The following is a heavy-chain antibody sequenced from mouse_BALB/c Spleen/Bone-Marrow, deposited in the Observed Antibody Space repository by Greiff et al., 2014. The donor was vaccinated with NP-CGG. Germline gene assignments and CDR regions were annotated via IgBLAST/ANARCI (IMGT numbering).Heavy chain of an antibody. CDR1: GYSFTSYY. V-gene: IGHV1-66*01. CDR2: IFPGSGNT. D-gene: IGHD2-14*01. CDR3: AKRDKYDDYAMDY. Sequence: QVQLQQSGPGLVKPGASVKISCKASGYSFTSYYIHWVKQRPGQGLEWIGWIFPGSGNTKYNEKFKGKATLTADTSSSTAYMQLSSLTSEDSAAYFCAKRDKYDDYAMDYWGQGTSVTVSS. J-gene: IGHJ4*01.